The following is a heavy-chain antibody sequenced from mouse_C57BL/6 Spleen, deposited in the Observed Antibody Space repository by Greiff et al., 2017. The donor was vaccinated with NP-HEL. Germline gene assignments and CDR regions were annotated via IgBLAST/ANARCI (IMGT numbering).Heavy chain of an antibody. CDR2: ISSGSSTI. Sequence: EVKLVESGGGLVKPGGSLKLSCAASGFTFSDYGMHWVRQAPEKGLEWVAYISSGSSTIYYADTVKGRFTISRDNAKNTLFLQMTSLRSEDTAMYYCARVYYGSSYQLAYWGQRTLVTVSA. J-gene: IGHJ3*01. V-gene: IGHV5-17*01. D-gene: IGHD1-1*01. CDR1: GFTFSDYG. CDR3: ARVYYGSSYQLAY.